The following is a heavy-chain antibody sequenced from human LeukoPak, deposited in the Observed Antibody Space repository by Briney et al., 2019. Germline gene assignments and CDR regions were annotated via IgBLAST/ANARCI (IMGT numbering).Heavy chain of an antibody. CDR3: ARDLSEKYCIDY. CDR2: ISYDGRIK. Sequence: GRSLRLARAASGFTVSDYYMSWIRQAPGKGLEWVSFISYDGRIKYYADSVKGRLTISRDNSKNTLSLQMNSLRAEDTAIYYCARDLSEKYCIDYWGQGTLVTVSS. J-gene: IGHJ4*02. D-gene: IGHD2-8*02. V-gene: IGHV3-30-3*01. CDR1: GFTVSDYY.